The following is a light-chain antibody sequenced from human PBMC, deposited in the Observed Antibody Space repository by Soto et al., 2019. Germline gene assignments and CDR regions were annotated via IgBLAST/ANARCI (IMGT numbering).Light chain of an antibody. CDR3: QQYGSSRWT. CDR2: GAS. V-gene: IGKV3-20*01. CDR1: QSVSTTY. Sequence: EIVLTQSPGTLSLSPGERATLSCRASQSVSTTYLAWYQQKPGQAPSLLIYGASSRATGIPDRFSGSGSGTDFTLTISRLEPEDFAVDYCQQYGSSRWTFGQGTKVEIK. J-gene: IGKJ1*01.